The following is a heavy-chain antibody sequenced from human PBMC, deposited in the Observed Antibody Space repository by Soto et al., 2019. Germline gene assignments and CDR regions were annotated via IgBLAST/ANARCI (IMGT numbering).Heavy chain of an antibody. D-gene: IGHD3-9*01. CDR3: ARDSDDILTGYSNKVPPRGYYYGMEV. J-gene: IGHJ6*02. CDR1: GFCSSSYA. V-gene: IGHV3-30-3*01. CDR2: ISFDGSNK. Sequence: GSLRLSWAAAGFCSSSYAMVWVRQAPGSVLEWVAFISFDGSNKYYADSVKGRFTISRDNSKNPLYLQMNSLRAEDTAVYYCARDSDDILTGYSNKVPPRGYYYGMEVWGQGTTVTVSS.